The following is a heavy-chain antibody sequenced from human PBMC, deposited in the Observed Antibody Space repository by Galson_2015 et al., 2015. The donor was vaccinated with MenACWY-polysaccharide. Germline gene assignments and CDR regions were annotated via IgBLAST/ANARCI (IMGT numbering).Heavy chain of an antibody. CDR2: IQYDGSKI. CDR3: AREGSRIVFHAFDT. J-gene: IGHJ3*02. V-gene: IGHV3-33*01. Sequence: SLRLSCAASGYRFSNSGMHWVRQAPGKGLEWVAVIQYDGSKIVYADSVRGRFTIYRDNSKNTLFLGMKSLGAEDTAVYYCAREGSRIVFHAFDTWGQGTMVTVSS. D-gene: IGHD6-13*01. CDR1: GYRFSNSG.